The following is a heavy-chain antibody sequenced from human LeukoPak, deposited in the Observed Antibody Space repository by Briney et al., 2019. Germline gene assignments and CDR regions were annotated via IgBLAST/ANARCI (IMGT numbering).Heavy chain of an antibody. CDR2: ISGSGGST. Sequence: GGSLRLSCAASGFTFSSYAMSWVRQAPGKGLEWVSAISGSGGSTYYADSAKGRFTISRDNSKNTLYLQMNSLRAEDTAVYYCANLRKLGYCSSTSCYRSYYFDYWGQGTLVTVSS. D-gene: IGHD2-2*02. V-gene: IGHV3-23*01. J-gene: IGHJ4*02. CDR3: ANLRKLGYCSSTSCYRSYYFDY. CDR1: GFTFSSYA.